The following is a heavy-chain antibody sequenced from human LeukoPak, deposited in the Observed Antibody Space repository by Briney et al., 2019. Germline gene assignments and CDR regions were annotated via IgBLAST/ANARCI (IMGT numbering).Heavy chain of an antibody. Sequence: ASVKVSCKASGYTFTSYHINWVRQAAGQGLEWMGWMNPNSGNTGYAQKFQGRVTITRDTSISTAYMELSSLRSEDTAVYYCARGHLHPGIAAAGTGGIDYWGQGTLVTVSS. CDR1: GYTFTSYH. V-gene: IGHV1-8*01. D-gene: IGHD6-13*01. CDR3: ARGHLHPGIAAAGTGGIDY. J-gene: IGHJ4*02. CDR2: MNPNSGNT.